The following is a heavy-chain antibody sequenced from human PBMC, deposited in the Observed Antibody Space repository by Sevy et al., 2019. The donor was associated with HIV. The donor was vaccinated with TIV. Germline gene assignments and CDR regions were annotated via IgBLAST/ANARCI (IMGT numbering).Heavy chain of an antibody. V-gene: IGHV3-66*04. J-gene: IGHJ4*02. D-gene: IGHD5-18*01. CDR3: TRRKSGYGYALNY. CDR1: GFTVNSNY. CDR2: IYSDGTT. Sequence: GGSLRLSCAASGFTVNSNYMTWVRQAPGKGLEGVSFIYSDGTTYHADSVKDRFTISRDNFKNTLYLQINSLTDEDTAVYYCTRRKSGYGYALNYWGQGTLVTVSS.